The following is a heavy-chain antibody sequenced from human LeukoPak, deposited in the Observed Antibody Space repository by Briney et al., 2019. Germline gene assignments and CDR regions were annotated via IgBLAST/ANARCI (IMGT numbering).Heavy chain of an antibody. J-gene: IGHJ4*02. CDR2: INWNGGST. CDR3: ARVVAAGPFDY. Sequence: PGGSPSLSCAASGFTFDDYGMSWVRQAPGKGLEWVSGINWNGGSTGYADSVKGRFTISRDNAKNSLYLQMNSLRAEDTALYYCARVVAAGPFDYWGQGTLVTVSS. V-gene: IGHV3-20*04. CDR1: GFTFDDYG. D-gene: IGHD6-13*01.